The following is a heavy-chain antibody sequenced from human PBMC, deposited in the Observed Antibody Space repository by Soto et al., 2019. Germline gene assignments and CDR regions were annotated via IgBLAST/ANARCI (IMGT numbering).Heavy chain of an antibody. CDR2: FYYTGST. CDR1: GGSVNTAPYH. CDR3: ARDHHSYYDTSGYYPYFDF. Sequence: PSETLSLTCTVSGGSVNTAPYHWSWIRQSPRNGLEWIGNFYYTGSTNYNPSFESRVAISLDTSNNQFSLRLTSLTAADTAVYFCARDHHSYYDTSGYYPYFDFWGQGTLVTVSS. V-gene: IGHV4-61*01. J-gene: IGHJ4*02. D-gene: IGHD3-22*01.